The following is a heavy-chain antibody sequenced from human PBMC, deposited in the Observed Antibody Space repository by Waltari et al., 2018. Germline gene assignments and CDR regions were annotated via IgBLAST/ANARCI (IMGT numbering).Heavy chain of an antibody. Sequence: EVQLVESGGGLVQPGRSLRLSCAASGFTFDDYAMHWVRPAPGKGLEWVSGISWNSGSIGYADSVKGRFTISRDNAKNSLYLQMNSLRAEDMALYYCAKDLAARLGYYFDYWGQGTLVTVSS. J-gene: IGHJ4*02. D-gene: IGHD6-6*01. CDR3: AKDLAARLGYYFDY. CDR2: ISWNSGSI. CDR1: GFTFDDYA. V-gene: IGHV3-9*03.